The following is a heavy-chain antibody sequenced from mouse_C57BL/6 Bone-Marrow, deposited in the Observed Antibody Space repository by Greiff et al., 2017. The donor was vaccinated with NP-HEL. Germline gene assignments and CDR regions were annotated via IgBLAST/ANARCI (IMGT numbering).Heavy chain of an antibody. J-gene: IGHJ3*01. CDR1: GYTFTDYE. D-gene: IGHD4-1*01. Sequence: QVQLKESGAELVRPGASVTLSCKASGYTFTDYEMHWVKQTPVHGLEWIGAIDPETGGTAYNQKFKGKAIPTADKSSSTAYMELRSLTSEDSAVYYCNELGWFAYWGQGTLVTVSA. CDR3: NELGWFAY. V-gene: IGHV1-15*01. CDR2: IDPETGGT.